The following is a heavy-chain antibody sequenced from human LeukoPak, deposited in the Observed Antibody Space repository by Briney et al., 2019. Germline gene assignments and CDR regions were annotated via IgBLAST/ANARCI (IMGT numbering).Heavy chain of an antibody. CDR1: GGSFSGYY. CDR2: INHSGST. D-gene: IGHD3-10*01. V-gene: IGHV4-34*01. Sequence: SETLSLTCAVYGGSFSGYYWSWIRQPPGKGLEWIGEINHSGSTNYNPSLKSRVTISVDTSKNQFSLKLSSVTAADTAVYYCARGGPITMVRGVKFPFDYWGQGTLDTVSS. CDR3: ARGGPITMVRGVKFPFDY. J-gene: IGHJ4*02.